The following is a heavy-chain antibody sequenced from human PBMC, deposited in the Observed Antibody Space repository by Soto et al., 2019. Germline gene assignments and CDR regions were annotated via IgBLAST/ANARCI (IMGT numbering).Heavy chain of an antibody. Sequence: GGSLRLSCAASGFTVSSNYMSWVRQAPGKGLEWVSVIYSGGSTYYADSVKGRFTISRDNSKNTLYLQMNSLRAEDTAVYYCARDLPDPMTTVTTHQDWGQGTLVTVSS. J-gene: IGHJ4*02. D-gene: IGHD4-17*01. CDR1: GFTVSSNY. V-gene: IGHV3-66*01. CDR3: ARDLPDPMTTVTTHQD. CDR2: IYSGGST.